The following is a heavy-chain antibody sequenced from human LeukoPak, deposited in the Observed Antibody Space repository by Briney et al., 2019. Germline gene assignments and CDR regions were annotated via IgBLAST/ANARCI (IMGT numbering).Heavy chain of an antibody. CDR3: ARRSTVTNAFDI. Sequence: PGESLKISCKGSGYSFTSYWISWVRQMPGKGLEWMGRIDPSDSYTNYSPSFQGHVTISADKPISTAYLQWSSLKASDTAIYYCARRSTVTNAFDIWGQGTMVTVSS. D-gene: IGHD4-17*01. J-gene: IGHJ3*02. CDR1: GYSFTSYW. CDR2: IDPSDSYT. V-gene: IGHV5-10-1*01.